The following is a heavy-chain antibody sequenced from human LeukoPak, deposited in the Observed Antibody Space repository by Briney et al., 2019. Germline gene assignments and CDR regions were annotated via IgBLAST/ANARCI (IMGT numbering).Heavy chain of an antibody. D-gene: IGHD5-18*01. J-gene: IGHJ4*02. CDR1: GFTSSSYW. Sequence: PGGSLRLSCAASGFTSSSYWMHWVRQAPGKGLVWVSRINSDGSSTSYADSVKGRFTISRDNAKNTLYLQMNSLRAEDTAVYYCARDRRLWSAYDYWGQGTLVTVSS. CDR2: INSDGSST. V-gene: IGHV3-74*01. CDR3: ARDRRLWSAYDY.